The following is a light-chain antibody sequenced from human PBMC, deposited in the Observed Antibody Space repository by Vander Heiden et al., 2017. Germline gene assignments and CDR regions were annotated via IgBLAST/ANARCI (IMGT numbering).Light chain of an antibody. CDR2: EVS. CDR1: SRDVGGYNY. Sequence: QSALTQPASVSGSPGQSITISCTGTSRDVGGYNYVSCYQQHPGKAPKLMIYEVSNRPSGVSNRFSGSKSGNTATMTIAGLQAEDEADYYCSSYTSSSTRVVFGGGTKLTVL. CDR3: SSYTSSSTRVV. J-gene: IGLJ2*01. V-gene: IGLV2-14*01.